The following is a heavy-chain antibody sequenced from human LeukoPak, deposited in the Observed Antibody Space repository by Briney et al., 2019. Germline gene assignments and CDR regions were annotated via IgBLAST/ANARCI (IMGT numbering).Heavy chain of an antibody. CDR1: GGSFTTSW. Sequence: SETLSLTCAVYGGSFTTSWWSWIRQAPGKGLEWIGEINHRGSTNYNPPLKSRVTISLDTPNSQFSLSLSFLTAADTAMYYCQGVPLGYSSGWTSDYSYMDVWGKGTPVTVS. V-gene: IGHV4-34*01. CDR2: INHRGST. D-gene: IGHD6-19*01. CDR3: QGVPLGYSSGWTSDYSYMDV. J-gene: IGHJ6*03.